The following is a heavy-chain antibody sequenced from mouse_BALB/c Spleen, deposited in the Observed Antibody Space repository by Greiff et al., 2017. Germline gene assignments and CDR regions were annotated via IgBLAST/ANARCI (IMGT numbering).Heavy chain of an antibody. J-gene: IGHJ4*01. CDR2: ISSGGSYT. CDR3: ARDPDAMDY. V-gene: IGHV5-6*01. Sequence: EVQGVESGGDLVKPGGSLKLSCAASGFTFSSYGMSWVRQTPDKRLEWVATISSGGSYTYYPDSVKGRFTISRDNAKNTLYLQMSSLKSEDTAMYYCARDPDAMDYWGQGTSVTVSS. CDR1: GFTFSSYG.